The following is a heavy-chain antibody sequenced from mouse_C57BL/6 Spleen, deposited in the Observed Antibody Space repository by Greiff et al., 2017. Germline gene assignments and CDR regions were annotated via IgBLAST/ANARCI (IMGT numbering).Heavy chain of an antibody. CDR3: TREGALLRAAWFAY. CDR1: GFTFSSYA. J-gene: IGHJ3*01. V-gene: IGHV5-9-1*02. D-gene: IGHD1-2*01. Sequence: EVKLVESGEGLVKPGGSLKLSCAASGFTFSSYAMSWVRQTPEKRLEWVAYISSGGDYIYYADTVKGRFTISRDNARNTLYLQMSSLKSEDTAMYYCTREGALLRAAWFAYWGQGTLVTVSA. CDR2: ISSGGDYI.